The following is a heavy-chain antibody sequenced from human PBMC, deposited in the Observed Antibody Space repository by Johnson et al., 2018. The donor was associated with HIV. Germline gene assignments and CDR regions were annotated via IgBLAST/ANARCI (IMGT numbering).Heavy chain of an antibody. D-gene: IGHD6-6*01. Sequence: VQLVESGGGLVQPGGSLRLSCAASGFTFSSYAMHWVRQAPGKGLEYVSAISSNGVGTYYANSVKGRFTISRDNAKNSLYRQMNSLRAEDTAVYYCALEYSSSRGAFDIWGQGTMVTVSS. CDR3: ALEYSSSRGAFDI. CDR1: GFTFSSYA. V-gene: IGHV3-64*01. J-gene: IGHJ3*02. CDR2: ISSNGVGT.